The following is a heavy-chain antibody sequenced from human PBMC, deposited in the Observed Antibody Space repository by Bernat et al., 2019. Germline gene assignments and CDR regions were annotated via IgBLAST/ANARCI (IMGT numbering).Heavy chain of an antibody. CDR2: ISYDGSNQ. CDR3: AKEPSLYSGNDLGHWGFDY. CDR1: GFTFSTYG. Sequence: QVQLVESGGGVVQPGRSLRLSCAASGFTFSTYGMHWVRQAPGKGLEWVAVISYDGSNQYYADSVKGRFTISRDNFKNTLYLQMNSLKTEDTAVYYCAKEPSLYSGNDLGHWGFDYWGQGTLVTVSS. J-gene: IGHJ4*02. D-gene: IGHD5-12*01. V-gene: IGHV3-30*18.